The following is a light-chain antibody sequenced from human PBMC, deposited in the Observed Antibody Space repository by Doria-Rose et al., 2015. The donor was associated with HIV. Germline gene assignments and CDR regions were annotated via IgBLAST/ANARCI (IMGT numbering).Light chain of an antibody. CDR3: QQSXSTPXX. V-gene: IGKV1-39*01. Sequence: DIRMTQSPSSLSASVGDRVTITCRSSQSIXTYLNWYQQKPGEAPKVLIYAASTLHSGVPLRFSGSGSGTDFTLTIASLQPEDFAIYHCQQSXSTPXXFGQGTKLEIX. CDR2: AAS. J-gene: IGKJ2*01. CDR1: QSIXTY.